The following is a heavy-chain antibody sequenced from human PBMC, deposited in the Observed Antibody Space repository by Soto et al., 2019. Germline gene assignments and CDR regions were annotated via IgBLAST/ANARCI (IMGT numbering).Heavy chain of an antibody. J-gene: IGHJ4*02. V-gene: IGHV3-30-3*01. Sequence: GSLRLSCAASGFTFSSYAMHWVRQAPGKGLEWVAVISYDGSNKYYADSVKGRFTISRDNSKNTLYLQMNSLRAEDTAVYYCARDPSAAAPDYWGQGTLVTVSS. CDR3: ARDPSAAAPDY. CDR2: ISYDGSNK. CDR1: GFTFSSYA. D-gene: IGHD6-13*01.